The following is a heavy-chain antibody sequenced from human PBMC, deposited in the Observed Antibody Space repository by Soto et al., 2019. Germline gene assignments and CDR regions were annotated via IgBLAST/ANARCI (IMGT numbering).Heavy chain of an antibody. J-gene: IGHJ1*01. CDR3: ARAGVATALYFHN. V-gene: IGHV4-30-4*01. Sequence: QVQLQESGPGLVKPSQTLSLICTVSGDSISSGDNYWSWIRQPPGKGLEWIGYIYNSGSTYSNPSLKRRLIISADTSKDQFSLKLRSVTAADTAVYYCARAGVATALYFHNWGQGTLVTVSS. CDR2: IYNSGST. CDR1: GDSISSGDNY. D-gene: IGHD2-15*01.